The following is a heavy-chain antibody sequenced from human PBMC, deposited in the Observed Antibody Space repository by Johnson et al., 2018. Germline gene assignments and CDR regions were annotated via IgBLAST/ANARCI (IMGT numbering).Heavy chain of an antibody. CDR2: IRFDSSVM. CDR3: ARENVVAATRD. V-gene: IGHV3-74*02. J-gene: IGHJ4*02. CDR1: GFTFSSYW. Sequence: VQLVESGGGVVQPGGSLRLSCVASGFTFSSYWMHWVRQAPGKGLVWVSRIRFDSSVMHYADSVRGRFTISRDNAKNTVYLQMTSLGPEDTAVYYCARENVVAATRDWGQGTLVTVSS. D-gene: IGHD2-15*01.